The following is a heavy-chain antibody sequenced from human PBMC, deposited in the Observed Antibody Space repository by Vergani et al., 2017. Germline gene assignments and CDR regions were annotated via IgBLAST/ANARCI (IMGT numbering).Heavy chain of an antibody. V-gene: IGHV1-69*01. CDR2: IIPIFGTA. CDR1: GGTFSSYA. Sequence: QVQLVQSGAEVKKPGSSVKVSCKASGGTFSSYAISWVRQAPGQGLEWMGGIIPIFGTANYAQKFQGRVTITADESTSTAYMELSSLRSEDTAVYYCARGEGIYCGYDSDYYYYYMDVWGKGTTVTVSS. J-gene: IGHJ6*03. D-gene: IGHD5-12*01. CDR3: ARGEGIYCGYDSDYYYYYMDV.